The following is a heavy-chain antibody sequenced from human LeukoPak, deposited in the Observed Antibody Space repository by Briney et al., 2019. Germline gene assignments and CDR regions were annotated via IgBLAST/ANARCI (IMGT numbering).Heavy chain of an antibody. V-gene: IGHV3-11*04. Sequence: PGGSLRLSCAASGFTFSDYYMSWIRQAPGKGLEWVSYISSNGSNIYYADSVKGRFTISRDNAKNSLYLQMNSLRAEDTAVYYCARDDRPVLRFLEWYPIPWYPGDVWGKGTTVTVSS. D-gene: IGHD3-3*01. CDR1: GFTFSDYY. CDR3: ARDDRPVLRFLEWYPIPWYPGDV. J-gene: IGHJ6*04. CDR2: ISSNGSNI.